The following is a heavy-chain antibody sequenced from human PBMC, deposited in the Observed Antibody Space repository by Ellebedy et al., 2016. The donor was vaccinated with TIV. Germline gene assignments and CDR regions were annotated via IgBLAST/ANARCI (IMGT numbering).Heavy chain of an antibody. Sequence: MPSETLSLTCTVSGGSISDVGAYWGWIRQPPGMGLEWIGIIYESGDTYYNPSLKSRVPLSVASAETRFSLKLRSVIAADTSVYFCVRYNSRAWDLSFDTWGQGALVTVSS. CDR2: IYESGDT. CDR1: GGSISDVGAY. J-gene: IGHJ4*02. D-gene: IGHD1-14*01. V-gene: IGHV4-39*01. CDR3: VRYNSRAWDLSFDT.